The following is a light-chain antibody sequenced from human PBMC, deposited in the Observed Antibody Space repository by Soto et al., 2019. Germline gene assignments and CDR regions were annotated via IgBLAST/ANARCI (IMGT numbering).Light chain of an antibody. J-gene: IGKJ1*01. CDR3: QLYSGSPWT. CDR2: GVS. Sequence: EIVLTQSPGTLSLSPGERATLSCRASQSIINKYLAWYQQEPGQTPRLLIHGVSIRATGIPDRFSGSGSGTDFTLTISRLEPEDFAVYYCQLYSGSPWTFGQGTKVEIK. CDR1: QSIINKY. V-gene: IGKV3-20*01.